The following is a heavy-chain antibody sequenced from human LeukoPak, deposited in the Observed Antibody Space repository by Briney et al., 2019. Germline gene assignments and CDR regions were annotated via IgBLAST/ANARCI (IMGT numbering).Heavy chain of an antibody. CDR2: ISGSGGST. Sequence: PGGSLRLSCAASGFTFSSYAMSWVRQAPGKGLEWVSAISGSGGSTYYADSVKGRFTISRDNSKNTPYLQMNSLRAEDTAVYYCAKQGPRLGYCSSTSCYFDYWGQGTLVTVSS. CDR3: AKQGPRLGYCSSTSCYFDY. J-gene: IGHJ4*02. V-gene: IGHV3-23*01. D-gene: IGHD2-2*01. CDR1: GFTFSSYA.